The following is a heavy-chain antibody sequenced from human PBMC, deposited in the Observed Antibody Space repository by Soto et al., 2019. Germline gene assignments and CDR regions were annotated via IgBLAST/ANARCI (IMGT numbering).Heavy chain of an antibody. CDR2: IDPSDSYT. J-gene: IGHJ6*02. CDR3: ARLARYCSGGSCQPYYGMDV. D-gene: IGHD2-15*01. V-gene: IGHV5-10-1*01. CDR1: GYSFTSYW. Sequence: GESLKISCKGSGYSFTSYWISWVRQMPGKGLEWMGRIDPSDSYTNYSPSFQGHVTISADKSISTAYLQWSSLKASDTAMCYCARLARYCSGGSCQPYYGMDVWGQGTTVT.